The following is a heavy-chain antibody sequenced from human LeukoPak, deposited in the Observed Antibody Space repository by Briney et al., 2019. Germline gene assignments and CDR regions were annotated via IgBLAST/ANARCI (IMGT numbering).Heavy chain of an antibody. Sequence: SETLSLTCTVSGGSINDYYWNWLRQPPGKGLEWIGFIYYRGATNNNPSLKGRVTTSIDTSKKQFSLKLSSVTAADTAVYYCAGVFSGRRPFELWGQGTLVTVSS. D-gene: IGHD3-10*01. J-gene: IGHJ4*02. CDR3: AGVFSGRRPFEL. CDR1: GGSINDYY. V-gene: IGHV4-59*01. CDR2: IYYRGAT.